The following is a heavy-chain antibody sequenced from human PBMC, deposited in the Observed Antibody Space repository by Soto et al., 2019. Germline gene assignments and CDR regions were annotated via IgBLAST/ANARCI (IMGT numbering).Heavy chain of an antibody. CDR3: ARGRGYSYGSYFDY. Sequence: GASVKVSCKASGYTFTGYYMHWVRQAPGQGLEWMGWINPNSGGTNYAQKFQGRVTMTRDTSISTAYMELSRLRSDDTAVYYCARGRGYSYGSYFDYWGQGTLVTVSS. CDR2: INPNSGGT. J-gene: IGHJ4*02. V-gene: IGHV1-2*02. CDR1: GYTFTGYY. D-gene: IGHD5-18*01.